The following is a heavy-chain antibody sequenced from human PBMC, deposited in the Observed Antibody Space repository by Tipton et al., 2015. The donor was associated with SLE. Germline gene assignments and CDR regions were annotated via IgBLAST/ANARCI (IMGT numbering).Heavy chain of an antibody. CDR3: VVCSPSSCSYFDY. V-gene: IGHV4-4*07. CDR1: GGSISNYY. Sequence: LRLSCTVSGGSISNYYWGWVRQPAGKGLEWIGRIYTGGNTKYNPSLESRVTLSVDTSKDQFSLKLSSVTAADTAVYYCVVCSPSSCSYFDYWGQGMLVTVSS. D-gene: IGHD2-2*01. J-gene: IGHJ4*02. CDR2: IYTGGNT.